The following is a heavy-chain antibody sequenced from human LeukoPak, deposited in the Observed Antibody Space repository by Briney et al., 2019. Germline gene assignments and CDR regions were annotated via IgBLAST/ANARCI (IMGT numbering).Heavy chain of an antibody. D-gene: IGHD2-8*01. J-gene: IGHJ4*02. CDR2: IVYDGSNK. V-gene: IGHV3-30*02. CDR3: DGRANGMPEY. Sequence: PGGSLRLSCATSGFALRRYGMHWVRQAPGKGLEGGAFIVYDGSNKYYADSVKARFPIPRNNAKNTVYLQLNSLREEKQAVFYCDGRANGMPEYWGQGSLVTVSS. CDR1: GFALRRYG.